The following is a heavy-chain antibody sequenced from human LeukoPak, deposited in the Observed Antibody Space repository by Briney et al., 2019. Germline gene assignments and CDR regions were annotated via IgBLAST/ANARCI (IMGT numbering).Heavy chain of an antibody. Sequence: GASVEVSCKASGYTFTSYGISWVRQAPGQGLEWMGWISAYNGNTNYAQKLQGRVTMTTDTSTSTAYMELRSLRSDDTAVYYCASYDPHCSSTSCYPYYYYGMDVWGQGTTVTVSS. V-gene: IGHV1-18*01. J-gene: IGHJ6*02. D-gene: IGHD2-2*01. CDR2: ISAYNGNT. CDR3: ASYDPHCSSTSCYPYYYYGMDV. CDR1: GYTFTSYG.